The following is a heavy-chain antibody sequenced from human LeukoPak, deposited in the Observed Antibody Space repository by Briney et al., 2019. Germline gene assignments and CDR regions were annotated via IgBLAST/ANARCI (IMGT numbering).Heavy chain of an antibody. J-gene: IGHJ6*03. CDR1: GGTFGSYA. CDR2: IIPILGIA. Sequence: SVKVSCKASGGTFGSYAISWVRQAPGQGLEWMGRIIPILGIANYAQKFQGRVTITADKSTSTAYMELSSLRSEDTAVYYCARGLGHYYYYYYMDVWGKGTTVTVSS. V-gene: IGHV1-69*04. CDR3: ARGLGHYYYYYYMDV. D-gene: IGHD7-27*01.